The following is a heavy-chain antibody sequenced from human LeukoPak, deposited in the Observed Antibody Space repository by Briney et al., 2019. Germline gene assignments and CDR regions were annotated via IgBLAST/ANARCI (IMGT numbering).Heavy chain of an antibody. CDR2: ISGSGGGT. CDR3: ARGPDNLLLDGAFDI. V-gene: IGHV3-23*01. J-gene: IGHJ3*02. Sequence: GGSLRLSCAASGFTFSSYAMSWVRQTPGKGLEWVSSISGSGGGTYYADSVKGRFTISRDNSKNTLYLQMNSLRAEDTAVYYCARGPDNLLLDGAFDIWGQGTMVTVSS. CDR1: GFTFSSYA. D-gene: IGHD2-15*01.